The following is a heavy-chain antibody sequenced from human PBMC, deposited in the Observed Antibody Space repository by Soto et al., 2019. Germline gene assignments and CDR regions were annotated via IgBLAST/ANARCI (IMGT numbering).Heavy chain of an antibody. CDR1: GDTFNSYG. CDR2: IVPMFGTT. V-gene: IGHV1-69*01. D-gene: IGHD6-13*01. CDR3: ARDIADVQLWNAFDV. Sequence: QVQLVQSGPELKKPGSSVKVSCKAPGDTFNSYGISWVRQVPGQGLERMGGIVPMFGTTNLALKFEDRVTITADELTPTVYMEIRGLTSEYTAVYYCARDIADVQLWNAFDVWGHGTRVTVSA. J-gene: IGHJ3*01.